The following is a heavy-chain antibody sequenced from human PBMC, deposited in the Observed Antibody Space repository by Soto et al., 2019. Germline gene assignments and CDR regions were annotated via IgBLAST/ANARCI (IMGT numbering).Heavy chain of an antibody. CDR3: ARGGYYDSSGSRNYHYYGMNV. D-gene: IGHD3-22*01. Sequence: QVQLVQSGGEVKKPGASVKVFCKASGYTFSSYGINWVRQAPGQGLEWLGWISPYDGNTKYAQILQGRVSMTTDTSTKTAYMEVRSLRSDDTAVYYCARGGYYDSSGSRNYHYYGMNVWGQGTTVTVSS. V-gene: IGHV1-18*01. J-gene: IGHJ6*02. CDR2: ISPYDGNT. CDR1: GYTFSSYG.